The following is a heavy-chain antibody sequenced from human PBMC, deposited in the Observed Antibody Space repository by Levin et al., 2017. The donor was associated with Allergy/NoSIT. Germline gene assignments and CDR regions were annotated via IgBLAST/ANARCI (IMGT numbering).Heavy chain of an antibody. CDR1: GFTFSSYG. D-gene: IGHD3-22*01. V-gene: IGHV3-30*18. CDR3: AKDRLTIHYYDSSGYYYCCGMDV. CDR2: ISYDGSNK. J-gene: IGHJ6*02. Sequence: GGSLRLSCAASGFTFSSYGMHWVRQAPGKGLEWVAVISYDGSNKYYADSVKGRFTISRDNSKNTLYLQMNSLRAEDTAVYYCAKDRLTIHYYDSSGYYYCCGMDVWGQGTTVTVSS.